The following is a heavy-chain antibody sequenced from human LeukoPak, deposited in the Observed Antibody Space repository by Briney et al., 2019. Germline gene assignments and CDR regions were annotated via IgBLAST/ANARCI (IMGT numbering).Heavy chain of an antibody. CDR3: AREGLAARRGAFDI. Sequence: SETLSLTCTVSGVSISNYFWTWIRQPPGKGLEWIGYVYYSGNTNCNPPLRSRVTISIDTSKNQFSLNLKSVTAADTAMYYCAREGLAARRGAFDIWGQGTVVTVSS. J-gene: IGHJ3*02. CDR1: GVSISNYF. V-gene: IGHV4-59*01. D-gene: IGHD6-6*01. CDR2: VYYSGNT.